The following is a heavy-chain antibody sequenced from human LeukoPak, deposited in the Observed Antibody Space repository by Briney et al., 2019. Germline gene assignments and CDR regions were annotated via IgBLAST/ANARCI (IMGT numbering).Heavy chain of an antibody. Sequence: ASVKVSCKASGYIFTGYYMHWVRQAPGQGLEWMGRINPNSGGANYAQKFQGRVAMTRDMSISTAYMELSRLGSDDTAAYYCARGSDYGDSPGLNWGQGTLVTVSS. CDR1: GYIFTGYY. J-gene: IGHJ4*02. CDR3: ARGSDYGDSPGLN. V-gene: IGHV1-2*06. CDR2: INPNSGGA. D-gene: IGHD4-17*01.